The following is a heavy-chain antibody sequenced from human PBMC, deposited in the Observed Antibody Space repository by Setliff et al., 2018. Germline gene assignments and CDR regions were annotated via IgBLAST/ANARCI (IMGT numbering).Heavy chain of an antibody. Sequence: SETLSLTCAVSGGSITSGSSFWNWIRQSPEKGLEWIGYKSTRGDTNSNPSLRSRLTMSVDTSKNQFSLMLTSVTAADTAVYYCARRDGSIIYREFFDYWGQGALVTVSS. CDR1: GGSITSGSSF. CDR2: KSTRGDT. D-gene: IGHD3-10*01. V-gene: IGHV4-61*01. J-gene: IGHJ4*02. CDR3: ARRDGSIIYREFFDY.